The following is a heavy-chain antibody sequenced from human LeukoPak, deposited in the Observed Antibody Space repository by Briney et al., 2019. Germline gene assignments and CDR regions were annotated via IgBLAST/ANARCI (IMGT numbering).Heavy chain of an antibody. J-gene: IGHJ3*01. CDR1: GYTFSGYY. Sequence: GASVKVSCKASGYTFSGYYIQCVRQAPGRGLEWMGIINPRGVVTAYAQKFQGRVTMTRDTSTSTVYMGMSSLSSENTAVFYCVRDRQGGVDAFDVGGQGRLVTVSS. CDR2: INPRGVVT. CDR3: VRDRQGGVDAFDV. D-gene: IGHD3-10*01. V-gene: IGHV1-46*01.